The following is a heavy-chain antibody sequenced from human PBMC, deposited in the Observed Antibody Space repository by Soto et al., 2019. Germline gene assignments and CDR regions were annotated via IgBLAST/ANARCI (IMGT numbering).Heavy chain of an antibody. CDR3: ARGRRYYDILTGYSALYYYGMDV. Sequence: LSLTCTVSGGSISSYYWSWIRQPPGKGLEWIGYIYYSGSTNYNPSLKSRVTISVDTSKNQFSPKLSSVTAADTAVYYCARGRRYYDILTGYSALYYYGMDVWGQGTTVTVSS. CDR2: IYYSGST. D-gene: IGHD3-9*01. J-gene: IGHJ6*02. V-gene: IGHV4-59*01. CDR1: GGSISSYY.